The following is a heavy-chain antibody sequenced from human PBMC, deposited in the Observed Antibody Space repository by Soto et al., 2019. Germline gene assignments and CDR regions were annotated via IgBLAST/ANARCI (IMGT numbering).Heavy chain of an antibody. CDR2: IRYSGST. CDR3: GRYGQADNYDTSDALDI. J-gene: IGHJ3*02. Sequence: SETLSLTCTVSGGAINNHYWSWIRQPPGKGLEWIGFIRYSGSTNYNPSLKIGVPITVDTSKSQFSLKLSSVTAADTAVYYCGRYGQADNYDTSDALDIWGQGAMVTVSS. D-gene: IGHD3-22*01. CDR1: GGAINNHY. V-gene: IGHV4-59*11.